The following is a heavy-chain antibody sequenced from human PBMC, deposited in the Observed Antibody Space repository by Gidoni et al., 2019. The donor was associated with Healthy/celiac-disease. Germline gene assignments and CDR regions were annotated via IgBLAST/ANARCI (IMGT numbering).Heavy chain of an antibody. CDR3: ARDEWRGCSSTSCYGYFDY. CDR1: GGTFSSYA. CDR2: IIPICGTA. Sequence: QVQLVQSGAEVKKPGSSVKVSCKASGGTFSSYAISWVRQAPGQGLEWMGGIIPICGTANYAQKFQGRVTITADESTSTAYMELSSLRSEDTAVYYCARDEWRGCSSTSCYGYFDYWGQGTLVTVSS. D-gene: IGHD2-2*01. V-gene: IGHV1-69*01. J-gene: IGHJ4*02.